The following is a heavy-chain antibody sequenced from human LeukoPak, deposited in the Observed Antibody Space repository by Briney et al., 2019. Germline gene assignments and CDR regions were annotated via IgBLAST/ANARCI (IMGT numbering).Heavy chain of an antibody. D-gene: IGHD6-19*01. Sequence: PGRSLRLSCAASGFTFSSYAMHWVRQAAGKGLEWVAVISYDGSNKYYADSVKGRFTISRDNSKNTLYPQMNSLRAEDTAVYYCAREVGGWYMRYYFDYWGQGTLVTVSS. V-gene: IGHV3-30-3*01. CDR2: ISYDGSNK. CDR1: GFTFSSYA. J-gene: IGHJ4*02. CDR3: AREVGGWYMRYYFDY.